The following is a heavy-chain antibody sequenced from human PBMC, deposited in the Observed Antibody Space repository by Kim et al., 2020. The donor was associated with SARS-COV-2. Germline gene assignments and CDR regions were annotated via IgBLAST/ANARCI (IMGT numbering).Heavy chain of an antibody. V-gene: IGHV3-66*01. CDR3: ARVRHYSDSSGYYHSGAFDF. J-gene: IGHJ3*01. CDR2: IYSGGRT. CDR1: GITVSSNY. D-gene: IGHD3-22*01. Sequence: GGSLRLSCAASGITVSSNYMSWVRQAPGKGLEWVSVIYSGGRTSYADSVKDRFTISRDNSKNTLYLQMNSLRAEDTAVYYCARVRHYSDSSGYYHSGAFDFWGQGTMVTVSS.